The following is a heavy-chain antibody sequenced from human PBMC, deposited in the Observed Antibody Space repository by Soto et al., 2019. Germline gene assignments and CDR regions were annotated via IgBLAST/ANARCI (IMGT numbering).Heavy chain of an antibody. V-gene: IGHV4-4*02. CDR3: AKGDPYIPEVPFDY. Sequence: SETLSLTCAVSGVSISSSNWLIWVRQPPGRGLEWIGEIYHSGNSNYNPSLKSRVTLSVDKSKNQFSLNLTSVTAADTAVYYCAKGDPYIPEVPFDYWGQGTLVTVSS. D-gene: IGHD2-21*01. CDR1: GVSISSSNW. CDR2: IYHSGNS. J-gene: IGHJ4*02.